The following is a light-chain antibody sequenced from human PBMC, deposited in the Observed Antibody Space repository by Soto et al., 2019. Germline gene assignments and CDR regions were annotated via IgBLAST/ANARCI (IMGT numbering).Light chain of an antibody. V-gene: IGKV3D-11*01. CDR1: QGVSSY. Sequence: EIVLTQSPDTLSLSPGERATLSCRASQGVSSYLAWYQQKPGQAPRLLIYDASNRATGIPARFSGSGPGTDFTLTISSLEPEDFAVYYCQQRSNWLITFGQGTRLEIK. CDR2: DAS. J-gene: IGKJ5*01. CDR3: QQRSNWLIT.